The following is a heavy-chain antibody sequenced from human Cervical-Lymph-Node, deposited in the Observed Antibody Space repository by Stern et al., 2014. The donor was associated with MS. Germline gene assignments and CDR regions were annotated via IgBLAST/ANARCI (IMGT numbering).Heavy chain of an antibody. Sequence: EVQLVESGGGVIQPGGSLRLSCTASGFTVSRDYMTWVRQAPGKGLERVSLITNVGNTFYTDSVKGRFTISRDDSKNTVYLHMTSLRAEDTAMYYCARDTSSPERSDWWGQGTLVTVSS. CDR2: ITNVGNT. V-gene: IGHV3-53*01. CDR3: ARDTSSPERSDW. J-gene: IGHJ4*02. CDR1: GFTVSRDY. D-gene: IGHD1-1*01.